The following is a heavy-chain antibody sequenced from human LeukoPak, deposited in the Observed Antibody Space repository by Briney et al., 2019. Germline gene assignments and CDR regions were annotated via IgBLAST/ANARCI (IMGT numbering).Heavy chain of an antibody. CDR2: ISGSGGST. CDR3: AKSHSVAVAGTYSTYYFDR. CDR1: GFTFSSYA. V-gene: IGHV3-23*01. Sequence: AGSLRLSCAASGFTFSSYAISWVRQAPGRGMEWVSSISGSGGSTYYADSVKGRFTISRDNSRNTLYLQMSSLRAEDTAVYYCAKSHSVAVAGTYSTYYFDRWGQGTLVTVSS. J-gene: IGHJ4*02. D-gene: IGHD6-19*01.